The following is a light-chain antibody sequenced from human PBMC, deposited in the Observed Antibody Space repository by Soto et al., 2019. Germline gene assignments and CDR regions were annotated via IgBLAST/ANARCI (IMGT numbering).Light chain of an antibody. V-gene: IGKV3D-11*02. CDR1: QSVSSN. CDR3: QQRSNWHSIT. J-gene: IGKJ5*01. CDR2: GAS. Sequence: EIVMTQSPATLSVSPGERATLSCRASQSVSSNLAWYQQKPGQAPRLLIYGASTRATGIPARFSGSGSGTDFTLTISSLEPEDFAVYYCQQRSNWHSITFGQGTRLEIK.